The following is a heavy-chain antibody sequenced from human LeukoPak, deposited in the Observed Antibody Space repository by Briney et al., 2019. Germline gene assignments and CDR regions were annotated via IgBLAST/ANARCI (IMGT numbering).Heavy chain of an antibody. V-gene: IGHV4-59*01. CDR2: TYYSGSA. J-gene: IGHJ4*02. CDR1: GGSISSYY. D-gene: IGHD5-24*01. CDR3: ARGGSRDGYNRPLDY. Sequence: SETLSLTCTVSGGSISSYYWSWIRQPPGKGLEWIGYTYYSGSANYSPSLKSRVTMSVDTSKNQFSLRLSSVTAADTAVYYCARGGSRDGYNRPLDYWGQGTLVSVSS.